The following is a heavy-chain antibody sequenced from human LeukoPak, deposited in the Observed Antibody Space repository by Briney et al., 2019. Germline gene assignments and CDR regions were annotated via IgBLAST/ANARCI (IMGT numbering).Heavy chain of an antibody. V-gene: IGHV3-53*01. CDR3: ARARAPLYYYYMDV. Sequence: GGSLRLSCAASGFTVSSNYMSWVRQAPGKGLEWVSVIYSGGSTYYADSVKGRFTISRDNSKNTLYLQMNSLRAEDTAVYYCARARAPLYYYYMDVWGKGTTVTVSS. J-gene: IGHJ6*03. CDR1: GFTVSSNY. CDR2: IYSGGST.